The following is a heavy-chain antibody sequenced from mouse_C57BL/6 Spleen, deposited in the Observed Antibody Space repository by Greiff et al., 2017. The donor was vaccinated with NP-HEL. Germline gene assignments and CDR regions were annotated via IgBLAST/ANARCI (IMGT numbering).Heavy chain of an antibody. CDR2: FTMYSDAT. V-gene: IGHV1-49*01. D-gene: IGHD1-1*01. CDR1: YFAFMASA. CDR3: AIESSSYGWFAY. J-gene: IGHJ3*01. Sequence: QVQLQQSGAELVRPGSSVKLSCKDSYFAFMASAMHWVKQRPGHGLEWIGSFTMYSDATEYSENFKGKATLTANTSSSTAYMELSSLTSGDSAVYYCAIESSSYGWFAYWGQGTLVTVSA.